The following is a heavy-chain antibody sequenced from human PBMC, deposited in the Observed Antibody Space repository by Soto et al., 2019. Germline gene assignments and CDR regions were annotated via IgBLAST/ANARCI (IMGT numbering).Heavy chain of an antibody. V-gene: IGHV2-5*02. CDR1: GFSLSTSGVG. CDR3: AHIPTYYQYVWFVP. D-gene: IGHD3-22*01. Sequence: QITLKESGPTLVKPTQTLTLTCTFSGFSLSTSGVGVAWIRQPPGKALECLALIYWDDDKRYSPSLKSRRTISKHTSTDPAVLTMTNMAPVDTATHYCAHIPTYYQYVWFVPWGQGTLVTVSS. J-gene: IGHJ5*02. CDR2: IYWDDDK.